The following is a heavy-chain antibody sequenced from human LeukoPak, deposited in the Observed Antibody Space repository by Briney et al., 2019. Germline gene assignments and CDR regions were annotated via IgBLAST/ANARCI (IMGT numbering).Heavy chain of an antibody. J-gene: IGHJ4*02. Sequence: GGSLRLSCAASGFTFSSYAMSWVRQAPGKGLEWVSALSGSGGSTYYADSVKGRFTISRDNSKNTLYLQMNSLRAEDTAVYYCAKGRTNYDILTGYYPFDYWGQGTLVTVSS. CDR1: GFTFSSYA. CDR3: AKGRTNYDILTGYYPFDY. D-gene: IGHD3-9*01. CDR2: LSGSGGST. V-gene: IGHV3-23*01.